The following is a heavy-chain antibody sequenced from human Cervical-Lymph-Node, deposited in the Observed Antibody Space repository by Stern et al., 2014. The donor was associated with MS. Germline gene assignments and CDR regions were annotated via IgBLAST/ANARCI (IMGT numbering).Heavy chain of an antibody. D-gene: IGHD4-11*01. V-gene: IGHV1-18*01. J-gene: IGHJ6*02. Sequence: VQLEESGAEVKKPGASVKVSCKASGDTFASYGISWVRQAPGQGLELMGWISGYNGDTNYAQKVQGRVTMTTDTSTSTAYMELMSLTSDDTAVYYCARDRLDYYYNGMDVWGQGTTVTVSS. CDR2: ISGYNGDT. CDR3: ARDRLDYYYNGMDV. CDR1: GDTFASYG.